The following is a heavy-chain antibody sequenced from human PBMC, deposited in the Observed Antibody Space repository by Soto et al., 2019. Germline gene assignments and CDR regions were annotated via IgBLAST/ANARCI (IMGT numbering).Heavy chain of an antibody. J-gene: IGHJ4*02. D-gene: IGHD3-10*01. CDR1: GFTFSSYA. Sequence: EVQLLDSGGGLVQPGGSLRLSCAASGFTFSSYAMNWVRQAPGKGLEWVSVISGSGDSTYYADSVKGRFTISRDNSTTTLYLQMNSLSAQATAVSYCARRGPGSSFDYWGQGTLVTVSS. V-gene: IGHV3-23*01. CDR2: ISGSGDST. CDR3: ARRGPGSSFDY.